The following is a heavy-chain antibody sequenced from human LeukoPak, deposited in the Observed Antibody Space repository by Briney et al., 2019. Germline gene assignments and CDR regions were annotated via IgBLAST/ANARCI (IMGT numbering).Heavy chain of an antibody. CDR1: GYTFTCYY. V-gene: IGHV1-2*02. CDR2: INPNSGGT. CDR3: ARDYTNPSSSRYNWFDP. D-gene: IGHD6-13*01. J-gene: IGHJ5*02. Sequence: ASVKVSCKASGYTFTCYYMHWVRQAPGQGLEWMGWINPNSGGTNYAQKFQGRVTMTRDTSISTAYMELSSLRSEDTAVYYCARDYTNPSSSRYNWFDPWGQGTLVTVSS.